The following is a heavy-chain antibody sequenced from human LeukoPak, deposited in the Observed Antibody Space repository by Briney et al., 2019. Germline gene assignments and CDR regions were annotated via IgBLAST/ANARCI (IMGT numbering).Heavy chain of an antibody. CDR3: ARRQVPAAQGYNWFDP. CDR2: INANGNT. D-gene: IGHD2-2*01. J-gene: IGHJ5*02. CDR1: GGSFNNYY. V-gene: IGHV4-34*01. Sequence: SETLSLTCAVSGGSFNNYYWNWIRLPPGKGLEWIGKINANGNTNYNPSLESRLIISVDTSKNQFSLRLTSMIAADTAVYYCARRQVPAAQGYNWFDPWGQGSLVTVSP.